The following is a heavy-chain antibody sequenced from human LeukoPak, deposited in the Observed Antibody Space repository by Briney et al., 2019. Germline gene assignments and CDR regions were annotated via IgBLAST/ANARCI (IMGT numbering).Heavy chain of an antibody. D-gene: IGHD2-2*01. CDR2: FDPEDGET. CDR3: ASSIVVVPAAISYYGMDV. J-gene: IGHJ6*04. CDR1: GYTLTELS. Sequence: ASVKVSCKVSGYTLTELSMHWVRQAPGKGLEWMGGFDPEDGETIYAQKFQGRVTTTEDTSTDTAYMELSSLRSEDTAVYYCASSIVVVPAAISYYGMDVWGKGTTVTVSS. V-gene: IGHV1-24*01.